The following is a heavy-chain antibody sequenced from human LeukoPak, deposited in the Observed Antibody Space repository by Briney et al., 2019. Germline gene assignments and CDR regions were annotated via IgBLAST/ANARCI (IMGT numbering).Heavy chain of an antibody. Sequence: GASVKVSCKASGDTFTNYAISWVRQAPGQGLEWMGRIIPILDIANYAQKFQGRVTITADRSTTTAYLELSSLRSEDTAVYYCEVGTTLMSPDYFDYWGPGTLVTVSS. J-gene: IGHJ4*02. V-gene: IGHV1-69*04. CDR3: EVGTTLMSPDYFDY. CDR2: IIPILDIA. CDR1: GDTFTNYA. D-gene: IGHD1-26*01.